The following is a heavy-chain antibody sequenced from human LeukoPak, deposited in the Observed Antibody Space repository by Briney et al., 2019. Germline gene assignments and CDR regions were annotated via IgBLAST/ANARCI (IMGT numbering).Heavy chain of an antibody. CDR1: GFTLSTYA. J-gene: IGHJ6*02. D-gene: IGHD3-10*01. CDR2: ITGDGDTT. V-gene: IGHV3-23*01. Sequence: QPGGSLRLSCAASGFTLSTYAISWVRQAPGKGLEWVSAITGDGDTTYYADSVKGRFTISRDNSKNTLYLQMNTLRAEDTAVYYCAKRSGAGRCMDVWGQGTTVTVSS. CDR3: AKRSGAGRCMDV.